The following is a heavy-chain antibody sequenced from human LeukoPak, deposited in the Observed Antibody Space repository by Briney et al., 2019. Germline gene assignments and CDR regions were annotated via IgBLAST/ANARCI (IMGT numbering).Heavy chain of an antibody. CDR3: ARLAIRDGYNVAFDI. J-gene: IGHJ3*02. CDR1: GYTFTGYY. D-gene: IGHD5-24*01. V-gene: IGHV1-2*02. CDR2: INPNSGGT. Sequence: ASVKVSCKASGYTFTGYYMHWVRQAPGQGLEWMGWINPNSGGTNYAQKFQGRVTMTRDTSISTAYMELSRLRSDDTAVYYCARLAIRDGYNVAFDIWGQGTMVTVSS.